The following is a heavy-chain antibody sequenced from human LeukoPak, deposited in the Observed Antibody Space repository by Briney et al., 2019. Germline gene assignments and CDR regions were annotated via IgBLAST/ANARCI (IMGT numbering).Heavy chain of an antibody. D-gene: IGHD2-15*01. V-gene: IGHV4-31*03. CDR2: IYYSGST. CDR1: GGSISSSGYY. J-gene: IGHJ4*02. CDR3: ARAGPYCSGGSCRFDF. Sequence: PSQTLSLTCTVSGGSISSSGYYWSWIRQHPGKGLEWIGYIYYSGSTYYNPSLKSRITISVDTSKNQFSLELSSVTAADTAVYYCARAGPYCSGGSCRFDFWGQGTLVTVSS.